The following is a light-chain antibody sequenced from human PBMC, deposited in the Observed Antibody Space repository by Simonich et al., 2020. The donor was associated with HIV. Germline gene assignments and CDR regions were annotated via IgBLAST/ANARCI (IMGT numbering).Light chain of an antibody. CDR2: EDN. Sequence: NFMLTQPHSVSESPGKTITISCTRSSGSIASYYVPGYQQRPGSTPTPVIYEDNQRPPGVPDRFSGSIDSSSNSASLTISGLKTEDEADYYCQSYNTNNQGVFGGGTKLTVL. CDR1: SGSIASYY. J-gene: IGLJ2*01. CDR3: QSYNTNNQGV. V-gene: IGLV6-57*01.